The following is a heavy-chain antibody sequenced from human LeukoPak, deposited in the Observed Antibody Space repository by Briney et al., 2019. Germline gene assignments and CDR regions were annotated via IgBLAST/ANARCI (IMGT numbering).Heavy chain of an antibody. V-gene: IGHV1-46*01. J-gene: IGHJ6*02. Sequence: ASVNVSCKASGYTFTSYYMHWVRQAPRQGLEWMGIINPSGGSTSYAQKFQGRVTMTRDTSTSTVYMELSSLRSEDTAVYYCARDVAGIMVYASSSPEYGMDVWGQGTTVTVSS. D-gene: IGHD2-8*01. CDR1: GYTFTSYY. CDR2: INPSGGST. CDR3: ARDVAGIMVYASSSPEYGMDV.